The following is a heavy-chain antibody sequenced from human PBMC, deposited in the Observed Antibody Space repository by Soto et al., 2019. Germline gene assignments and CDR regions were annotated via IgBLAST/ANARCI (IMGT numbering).Heavy chain of an antibody. D-gene: IGHD1-7*01. J-gene: IGHJ4*02. CDR3: VRGELRPRFDY. Sequence: PSETLSLTCTVSGGSISSYYWSWIRQHPGKGLEWIGYIYYSGSTNYNPSLKSRVTISVDTSKNQFSLKLSSVTAADTAVYYCVRGELRPRFDYWGQGTLVTVSS. CDR1: GGSISSYY. V-gene: IGHV4-59*08. CDR2: IYYSGST.